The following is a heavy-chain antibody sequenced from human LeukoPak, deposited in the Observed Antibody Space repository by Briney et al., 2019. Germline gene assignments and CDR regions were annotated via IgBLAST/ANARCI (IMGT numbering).Heavy chain of an antibody. CDR1: GYTLTFYH. V-gene: IGHV1-46*01. Sequence: ASVKVSCKASGYTLTFYHMHWARQAPGQGLEWMGIINPSGGSTSYAQKFQGRLTMTRDTSTSTVYMELNSLRAEDTAMYYCARNILFAFDIWGQGTMVTVSS. CDR2: INPSGGST. CDR3: ARNILFAFDI. J-gene: IGHJ3*02.